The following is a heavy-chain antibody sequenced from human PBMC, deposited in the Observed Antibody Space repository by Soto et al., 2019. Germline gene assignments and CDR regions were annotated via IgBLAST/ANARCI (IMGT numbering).Heavy chain of an antibody. CDR2: IYHTGNT. CDR3: ARDLTY. D-gene: IGHD3-9*01. J-gene: IGHJ4*02. V-gene: IGHV4-4*02. Sequence: SETLSLTCTVSRGAIRSPNWWTWVRQTPGKELEWIGEIYHTGNTNYNPSLRSRATISVYMSTRQFSLNLTSVTASVTTIYHCARDLTYWGQGTLVTVSS. CDR1: RGAIRSPNW.